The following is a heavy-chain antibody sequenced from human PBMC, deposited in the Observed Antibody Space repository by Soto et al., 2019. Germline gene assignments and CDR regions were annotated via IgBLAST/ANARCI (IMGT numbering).Heavy chain of an antibody. D-gene: IGHD3-10*01. CDR1: GYTFTSYG. CDR3: ARGPETAFPRGVPVDY. V-gene: IGHV1-18*01. J-gene: IGHJ4*02. CDR2: ISAYNGNT. Sequence: QVQLVQSGAEVKKPGASVKVSCKASGYTFTSYGISWVRQAPGQGLEWMGWISAYNGNTNYAQKLQGRVTMTTDTXTXXAYLGLRSLKSDDTAVYYCARGPETAFPRGVPVDYWGQGTLVTVSS.